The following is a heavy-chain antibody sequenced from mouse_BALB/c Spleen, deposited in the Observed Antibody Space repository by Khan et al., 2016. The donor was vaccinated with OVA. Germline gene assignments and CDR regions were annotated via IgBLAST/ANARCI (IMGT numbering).Heavy chain of an antibody. CDR3: ARGVGTAPFAY. CDR2: ISDLAYTF. CDR1: GFTFSDYG. V-gene: IGHV5-15*02. J-gene: IGHJ3*01. D-gene: IGHD1-2*01. Sequence: EVQLVESGGGLVQPGGSRKLSCAASGFTFSDYGMAWVRQAPGKGPEWVAFISDLAYTFYYADTVTGRFTLSRENAKHTLYLEMSSLRSGDTAMYYCARGVGTAPFAYWGQGTLVTVSA.